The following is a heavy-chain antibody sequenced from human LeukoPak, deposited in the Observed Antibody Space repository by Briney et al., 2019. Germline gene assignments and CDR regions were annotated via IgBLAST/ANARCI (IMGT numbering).Heavy chain of an antibody. J-gene: IGHJ3*02. Sequence: SETLSLTRAVYGGSFSGYYWSWIRQPPGKGLEWIGEINHSGSTNYNPSLKSRVTISVDTSKNQFSLKLSSVTAADTAVYYCARERRWLQLNAFDIWGQGTMVTVSS. CDR3: ARERRWLQLNAFDI. V-gene: IGHV4-34*01. CDR1: GGSFSGYY. D-gene: IGHD5-24*01. CDR2: INHSGST.